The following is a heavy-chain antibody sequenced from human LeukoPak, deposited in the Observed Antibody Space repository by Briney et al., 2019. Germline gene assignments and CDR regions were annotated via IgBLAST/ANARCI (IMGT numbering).Heavy chain of an antibody. D-gene: IGHD2-2*02. J-gene: IGHJ3*02. CDR2: ISAYNGNT. CDR1: GYTFTSYS. V-gene: IGHV1-18*01. Sequence: GASVKVSFKASGYTFTSYSINWVRQAPGQGLEWMAWISAYNGNTNYAQKFHGRVTLTRDTSTSIAYMELRSLRSDDTAVYFCARGMSGYTEDPFDIWGQGTVVTVSS. CDR3: ARGMSGYTEDPFDI.